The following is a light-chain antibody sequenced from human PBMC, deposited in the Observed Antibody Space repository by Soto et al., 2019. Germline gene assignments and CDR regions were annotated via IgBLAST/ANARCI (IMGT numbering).Light chain of an antibody. CDR3: QQSYSTRTT. J-gene: IGKJ2*01. Sequence: DIEMTHSPSSLSASGKGVCTFAFLASQSISSYLYWYQQKPGKAPKLLIYAAYSLQSGVPSRFSGSGSGTEFTLTISSLQPDDFATYYCQQSYSTRTTFGQGNKWIS. V-gene: IGKV1-39*01. CDR2: AAY. CDR1: QSISSY.